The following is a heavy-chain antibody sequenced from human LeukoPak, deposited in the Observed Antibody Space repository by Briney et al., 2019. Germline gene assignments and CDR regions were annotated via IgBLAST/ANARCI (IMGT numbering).Heavy chain of an antibody. J-gene: IGHJ4*02. Sequence: GGSLRLSCAASGFTFSSYWMTWVRQAPGKGLEWVANLKEDGSDKYYGDSVKGRFTLSRDNAKNSLYLQMNSLRAEDTAVYYCARVLTTINYDSGDTLDYWGQGTLVTVSS. CDR3: ARVLTTINYDSGDTLDY. CDR2: LKEDGSDK. CDR1: GFTFSSYW. D-gene: IGHD4-17*01. V-gene: IGHV3-7*01.